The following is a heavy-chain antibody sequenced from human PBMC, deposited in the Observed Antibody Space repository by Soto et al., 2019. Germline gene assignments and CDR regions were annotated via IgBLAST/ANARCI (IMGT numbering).Heavy chain of an antibody. J-gene: IGHJ3*02. CDR3: VRYDRINMKPYSPEGFHI. V-gene: IGHV4-39*01. Sequence: PSETLSLTSTVSGDSISSSNSHWGWTRQPPGKGLEFIGSVYYGGAIFYSGNIYYNPSLKSRVTISVDTSKNQFSLRLSSVTAADTGVYYCVRYDRINMKPYSPEGFHIWGQGTMVTV. CDR2: VYYGGAIFYSGNI. D-gene: IGHD3-3*02. CDR1: GDSISSSNSH.